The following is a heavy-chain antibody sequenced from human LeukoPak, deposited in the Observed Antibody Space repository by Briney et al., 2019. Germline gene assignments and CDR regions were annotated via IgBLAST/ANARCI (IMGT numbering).Heavy chain of an antibody. J-gene: IGHJ4*02. Sequence: GSLRLSCAASGFTVSSNYMSWVRQAPEKGLEWVSVIYSGGGSNYADSVKGRFTISRDNSKNTLYLQMNSLRAEDTAVYYCARELDSSGPGLGYWGQGTLVTVSS. CDR3: ARELDSSGPGLGY. CDR1: GFTVSSNY. V-gene: IGHV3-53*05. D-gene: IGHD3-22*01. CDR2: IYSGGGS.